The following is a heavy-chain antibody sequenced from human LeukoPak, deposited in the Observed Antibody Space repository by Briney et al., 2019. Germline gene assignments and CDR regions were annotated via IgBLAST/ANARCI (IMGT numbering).Heavy chain of an antibody. CDR2: IYYSGST. CDR3: ARGEVVPAAMFAFDI. V-gene: IGHV4-39*07. CDR1: GGSISSSGYY. J-gene: IGHJ3*02. Sequence: PSETLSLTCTVSGGSISSSGYYWGWIRQPPGKGLEWIGSIYYSGSTYYNPSLKSRVTISVDTSKNQFSLKLSSVTAADTAVYYCARGEVVPAAMFAFDIWGQGTMVTVSS. D-gene: IGHD2-2*01.